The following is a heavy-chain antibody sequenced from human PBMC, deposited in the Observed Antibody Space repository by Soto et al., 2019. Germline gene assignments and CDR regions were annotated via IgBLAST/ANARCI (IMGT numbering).Heavy chain of an antibody. CDR1: GGSFSGYY. CDR2: INHSGST. Sequence: QVQLQQWGAGLLKPSETLSLTCAVYGGSFSGYYWSWIRQPPGKGLEWIGEINHSGSTNYNPSLKSRVTISVDTSKNQFSLKLSSVTAADTAVYYCARGSRYCSSTSCKLVYYYYMDVWGKGTTVTVSS. V-gene: IGHV4-34*01. D-gene: IGHD2-2*01. CDR3: ARGSRYCSSTSCKLVYYYYMDV. J-gene: IGHJ6*03.